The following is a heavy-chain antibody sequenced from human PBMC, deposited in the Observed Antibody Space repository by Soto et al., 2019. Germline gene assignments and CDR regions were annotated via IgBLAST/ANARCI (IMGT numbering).Heavy chain of an antibody. CDR3: STRAYDTNGYYRFDP. CDR2: INHSGRV. D-gene: IGHD3-22*01. V-gene: IGHV4-34*01. Sequence: LTCAVYGGSFSGHSWTWIRQSPGKGLEWIGDINHSGRVNYSPSLKSRVTISLDTSKNQFSLTLSAVTAADTAMYYCSTRAYDTNGYYRFDPWGQGTLVTVSS. CDR1: GGSFSGHS. J-gene: IGHJ5*01.